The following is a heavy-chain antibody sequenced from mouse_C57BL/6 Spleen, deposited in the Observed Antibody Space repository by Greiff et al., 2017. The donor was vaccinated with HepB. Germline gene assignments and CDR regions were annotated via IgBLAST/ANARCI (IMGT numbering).Heavy chain of an antibody. CDR3: ASTVVPYAMDY. CDR1: GYTFTGYW. Sequence: QVQLKESGAELMKPGASVKLSCKATGYTFTGYWIEWVKQRPGHGLEWIGEILPGSGSTNYNEKFKGKATFTADTSSNTAYMQLSSLTTEDSAIYYCASTVVPYAMDYWGQGTSVTVSS. CDR2: ILPGSGST. J-gene: IGHJ4*01. V-gene: IGHV1-9*01. D-gene: IGHD1-1*01.